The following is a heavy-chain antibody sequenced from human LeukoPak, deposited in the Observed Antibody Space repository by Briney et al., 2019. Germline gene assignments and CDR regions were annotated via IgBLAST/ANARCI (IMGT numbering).Heavy chain of an antibody. V-gene: IGHV4-38-2*02. CDR2: IYHSGST. CDR3: ARGGEEGRTMVRGIRHAFDI. CDR1: DYSISSGDYY. Sequence: SETLSLTCTVSDYSISSGDYYWGWIRQPPGKGLEWIGSIYHSGSTYYNPSLKSRVTISVDTSKNQFSLKLSSVTAADTAVYYCARGGEEGRTMVRGIRHAFDIWGQGTMVTVSS. J-gene: IGHJ3*02. D-gene: IGHD3-10*01.